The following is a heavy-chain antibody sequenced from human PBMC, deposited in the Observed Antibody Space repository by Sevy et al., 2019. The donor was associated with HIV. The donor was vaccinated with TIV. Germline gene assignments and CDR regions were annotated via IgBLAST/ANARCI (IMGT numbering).Heavy chain of an antibody. CDR3: ASLDVNIVPNAFDN. Sequence: SETLSLTCSVSGGSISRGHYYWSWIRQPPGKGLEWIGNIYYDGNTYYNPSLRSRLSISVDASKNQFSLNLTSVTAADTAVYFCASLDVNIVPNAFDNWGQGTLVTVSS. J-gene: IGHJ4*02. CDR1: GGSISRGHYY. CDR2: IYYDGNT. V-gene: IGHV4-30-4*01. D-gene: IGHD5-12*01.